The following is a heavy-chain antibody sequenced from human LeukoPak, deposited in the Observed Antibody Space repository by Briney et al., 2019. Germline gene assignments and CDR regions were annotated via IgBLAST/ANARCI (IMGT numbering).Heavy chain of an antibody. V-gene: IGHV3-23*01. J-gene: IGHJ5*02. CDR2: IGSDNKP. Sequence: GGSLRLSCEASGFTFSAYAMTWVRQAPGKGLEWVSSIGSDNKPHYSESVKGRFAISRDNSKNTLYLQMNSLRAEDTAVYYCARDLKAVVTAIRDNWFDPWGQGTLVTVSS. D-gene: IGHD2-21*02. CDR1: GFTFSAYA. CDR3: ARDLKAVVTAIRDNWFDP.